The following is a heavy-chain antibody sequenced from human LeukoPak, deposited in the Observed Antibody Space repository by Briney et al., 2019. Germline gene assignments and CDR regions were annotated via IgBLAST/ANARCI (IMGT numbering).Heavy chain of an antibody. J-gene: IGHJ4*02. V-gene: IGHV4-34*01. CDR2: INHSGST. Sequence: PSETLSLTCAVYGGSFSGYYWSWIRQPPGKGLEWIGEINHSGSTNYNPSLKSRVTISVDTSKNQFSVTAADTAVYYCARLRELLYFDYWGQGTLVTVSS. CDR3: ARLRELLYFDY. CDR1: GGSFSGYY. D-gene: IGHD1-26*01.